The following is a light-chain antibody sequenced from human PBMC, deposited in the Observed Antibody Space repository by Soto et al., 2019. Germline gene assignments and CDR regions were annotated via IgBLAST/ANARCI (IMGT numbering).Light chain of an antibody. Sequence: DVGMAKSPSSLSACVGDRVTITCRASQSISTYLNWYQQKPGKAPNLLIYAASSLQSGGPSRFSGSGSGTDFTLTISSLQPEDFATYYCQQSYSSLLLTFGGGTKVDIK. CDR2: AAS. J-gene: IGKJ4*01. CDR1: QSISTY. V-gene: IGKV1-39*01. CDR3: QQSYSSLLLT.